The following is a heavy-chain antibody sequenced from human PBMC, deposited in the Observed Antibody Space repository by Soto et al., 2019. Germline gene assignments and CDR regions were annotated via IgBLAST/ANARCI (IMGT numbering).Heavy chain of an antibody. J-gene: IGHJ3*02. D-gene: IGHD3-16*02. V-gene: IGHV4-30-2*01. Sequence: SETLSLTCAVSGRSITSGGYPWSWIRQPPGKGLEWIGYIYHSGSTYYNPSLKSRVTISVDRSKNQVSLKLSSVTAADTAVYYCARLYGLDAFDIWGQGTMVT. CDR3: ARLYGLDAFDI. CDR1: GRSITSGGYP. CDR2: IYHSGST.